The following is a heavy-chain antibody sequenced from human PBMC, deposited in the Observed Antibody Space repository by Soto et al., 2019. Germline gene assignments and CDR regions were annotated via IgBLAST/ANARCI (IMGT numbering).Heavy chain of an antibody. J-gene: IGHJ6*02. CDR2: HSNDGITK. CDR1: GSTFSSSG. Sequence: QLVESGGGVVQPGRSLRLSCAASGSTFSSSGWHWVRQAPGKGLEWVAFHSNDGITKNYADSVKGRFTISRDNSKNTVFLQIDSLRGDDTAVYYCAGDGPHFDVDVWGQGTTVTVSS. V-gene: IGHV3-30*03. CDR3: AGDGPHFDVDV. D-gene: IGHD3-9*01.